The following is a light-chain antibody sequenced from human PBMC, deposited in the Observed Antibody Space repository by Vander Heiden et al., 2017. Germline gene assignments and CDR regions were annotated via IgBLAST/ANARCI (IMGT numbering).Light chain of an antibody. Sequence: EIVMTQSPATLSVPPGERATLSCRASQSFSSNLAWYQQKPGQAPRLLIYGASTRATGIPARFSGSGSGTEFTLTISSLQSEDFAVYYCQQYNNWPLYTFGQGTKLEIK. CDR2: GAS. J-gene: IGKJ2*01. V-gene: IGKV3D-15*01. CDR1: QSFSSN. CDR3: QQYNNWPLYT.